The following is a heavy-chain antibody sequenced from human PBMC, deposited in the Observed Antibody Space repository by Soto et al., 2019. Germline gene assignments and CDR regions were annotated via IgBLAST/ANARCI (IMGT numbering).Heavy chain of an antibody. Sequence: EVQLLESGGGLGQPGGSLRLSCAASGFTFSSYAMTWVRQAPGQGLEWVASISGRGGTTNYADTVKGRFTISRDNSKNTAYLQMNSLRAEDTAVYYCAKDRGTSIDVHRCFHYYGMDVWGQGTTVTVSS. CDR3: AKDRGTSIDVHRCFHYYGMDV. D-gene: IGHD2-2*01. V-gene: IGHV3-23*01. CDR1: GFTFSSYA. CDR2: ISGRGGTT. J-gene: IGHJ6*02.